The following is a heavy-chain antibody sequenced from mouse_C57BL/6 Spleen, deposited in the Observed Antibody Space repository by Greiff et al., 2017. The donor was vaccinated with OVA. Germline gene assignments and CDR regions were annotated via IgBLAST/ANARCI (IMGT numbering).Heavy chain of an antibody. CDR2: IDPSDSYT. V-gene: IGHV1-69*01. D-gene: IGHD1-1*01. J-gene: IGHJ2*01. Sequence: VQLQQPGAELVMPGASVKLSCKASGYTFTSYWMHWVKQRPGQGLEWIGEIDPSDSYTNYNQKFKGKSTLTVDKSANTAYMQLSSLTSEDSAVYYCARPYYGSSYYFGYWGQGTTLTVSS. CDR3: ARPYYGSSYYFGY. CDR1: GYTFTSYW.